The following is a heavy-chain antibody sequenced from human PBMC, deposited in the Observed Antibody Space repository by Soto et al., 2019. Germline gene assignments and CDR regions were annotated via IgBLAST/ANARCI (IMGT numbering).Heavy chain of an antibody. CDR1: GGSISSSNW. Sequence: SETLSLTCAVSGGSISSSNWWSWVRQPPGKGLEWIREIYHSGSTNYNPSLKSRVTISVDKSKNQFSLKLSSVTAADTAVYYCARAVSYYDILTGVRDYYGMDVWGQGTTVTVSS. D-gene: IGHD3-9*01. V-gene: IGHV4-4*02. J-gene: IGHJ6*02. CDR2: IYHSGST. CDR3: ARAVSYYDILTGVRDYYGMDV.